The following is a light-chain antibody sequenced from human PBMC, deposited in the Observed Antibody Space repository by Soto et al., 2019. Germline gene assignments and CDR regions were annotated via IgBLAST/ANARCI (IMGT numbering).Light chain of an antibody. J-gene: IGLJ1*01. Sequence: LTQRAAGSESPCRWITIYYTGTSSDVGGYNYVSWYQQHPGKAPKLMIYDVSNRPSGVSNRFSGSKSGNTASLTISGLQAEDEADYYCSSYTSSSTQVCGTGTKVTAL. CDR1: SSDVGGYNY. CDR3: SSYTSSSTQV. V-gene: IGLV2-14*01. CDR2: DVS.